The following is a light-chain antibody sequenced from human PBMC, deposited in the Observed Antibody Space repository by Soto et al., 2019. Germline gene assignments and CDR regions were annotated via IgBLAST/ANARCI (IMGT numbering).Light chain of an antibody. CDR1: SSNIGAGKD. CDR3: QSYGTSLSGLYV. CDR2: GDN. J-gene: IGLJ1*01. V-gene: IGLV1-40*01. Sequence: QPVLTQPPSVSGAPGQRVTISCTGSSSNIGAGKDVHWYQQLPGTAPKLLIYGDNTRPSGVPDRFSVSKSGTSASLAITGLQAEDEADYYCQSYGTSLSGLYVFGTGTKLTV.